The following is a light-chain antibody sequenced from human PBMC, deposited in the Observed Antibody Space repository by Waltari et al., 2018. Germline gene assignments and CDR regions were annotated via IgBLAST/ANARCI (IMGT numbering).Light chain of an antibody. CDR2: DTS. CDR3: QQGSILPLT. J-gene: IGKJ4*01. V-gene: IGKV3-11*01. Sequence: EVVLTQSPVTLSLAAGERATLSCRASESVSNYLAWYQQKPGQSPRLLIFDTSKRATGIPARFSGSGYGTDFTLTINNLEAEDFALYYCQQGSILPLTFGGGTKVDI. CDR1: ESVSNY.